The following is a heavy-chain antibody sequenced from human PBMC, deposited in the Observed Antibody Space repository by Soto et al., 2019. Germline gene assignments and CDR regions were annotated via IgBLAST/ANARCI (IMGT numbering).Heavy chain of an antibody. CDR3: ARAPRSGTTGHAFDI. Sequence: ASVKVSCKASGYTFTGYYMHWVRQAPGQGLEWMGWINPNSGGTNYAQKFQGWVTMTRDTSISTAYMELSRLRSDDTAVYYCARAPRSGTTGHAFDIWGQGIMVTVSS. CDR1: GYTFTGYY. D-gene: IGHD1-1*01. V-gene: IGHV1-2*04. CDR2: INPNSGGT. J-gene: IGHJ3*02.